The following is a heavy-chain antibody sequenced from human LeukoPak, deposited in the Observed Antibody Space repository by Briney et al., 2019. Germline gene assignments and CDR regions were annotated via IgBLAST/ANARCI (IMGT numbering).Heavy chain of an antibody. Sequence: VASVKVSCKASGYTFTSYGISWVRQAPGQGLEWMGWISAYNGNTNYAQKLQGRVTMTTDTSTSTAYMELRSLRSDDTAVYYCARGAIQLWLQGWFDPWGQGTLVTVSS. V-gene: IGHV1-18*01. CDR1: GYTFTSYG. CDR3: ARGAIQLWLQGWFDP. J-gene: IGHJ5*02. CDR2: ISAYNGNT. D-gene: IGHD5-18*01.